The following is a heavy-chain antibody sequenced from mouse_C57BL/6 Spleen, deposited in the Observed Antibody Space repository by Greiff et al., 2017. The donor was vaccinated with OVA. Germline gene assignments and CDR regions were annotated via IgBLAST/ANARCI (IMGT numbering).Heavy chain of an antibody. D-gene: IGHD4-1*01. Sequence: EVQLVESGGGLVQPKGSLKLSCAASGFSFNTYAMNWVRQAPGKGLEWVARISSKSNNYATYYADSVKDRFTISRDDSESMLYLQMNNLKTEDTAMYYCVRQEERLGYWYFDVWGTGTTVTVSS. CDR1: GFSFNTYA. V-gene: IGHV10-1*01. CDR2: ISSKSNNYAT. CDR3: VRQEERLGYWYFDV. J-gene: IGHJ1*03.